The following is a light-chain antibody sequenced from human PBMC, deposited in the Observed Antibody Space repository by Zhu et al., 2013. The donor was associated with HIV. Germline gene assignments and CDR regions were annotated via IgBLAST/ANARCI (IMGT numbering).Light chain of an antibody. Sequence: DIQMTQSPSTLSASVGDRVIITCRASQSISNLLAWYQQKSGKAPRLLIYKASTLETGVPSRFSGSGSGTEFTLTISRLQPDDFATYYCQQYNSYSPTFGQGTKVEVK. CDR2: KAS. CDR3: QQYNSYSPT. CDR1: QSISNL. J-gene: IGKJ1*01. V-gene: IGKV1-5*03.